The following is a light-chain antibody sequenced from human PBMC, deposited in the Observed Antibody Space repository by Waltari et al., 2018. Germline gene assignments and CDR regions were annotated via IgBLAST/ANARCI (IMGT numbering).Light chain of an antibody. CDR3: KQYNNWPPWT. J-gene: IGKJ1*01. Sequence: ETVMPHSPAPLSVSPGERATLSCSASPSGSTNLGWFQQKPGQAPRRLIYGASTRATGIPARFSGSGSGTEFTLTISSVQSEDVAVYYCKQYNNWPPWTFGQGTKVEIK. CDR2: GAS. CDR1: PSGSTN. V-gene: IGKV3-15*01.